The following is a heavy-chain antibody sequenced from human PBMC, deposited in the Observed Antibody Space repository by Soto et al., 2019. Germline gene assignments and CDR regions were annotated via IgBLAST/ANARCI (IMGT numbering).Heavy chain of an antibody. CDR2: INPNSGGT. V-gene: IGHV1-2*04. CDR3: ARGGIVVVPAPHLFDY. D-gene: IGHD2-2*01. J-gene: IGHJ4*02. Sequence: ASVKVSCKASGYTFTGYYMHWVRQAPGQGLEWMGWINPNSGGTNYAQKIQGWVTMTRDTSISTAYMELCRLRSDDTAVYYCARGGIVVVPAPHLFDYWGQGTLVTVS. CDR1: GYTFTGYY.